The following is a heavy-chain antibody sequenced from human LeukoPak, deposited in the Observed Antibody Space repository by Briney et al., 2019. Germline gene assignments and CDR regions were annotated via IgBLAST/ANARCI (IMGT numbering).Heavy chain of an antibody. CDR3: ARGSTGYYMDV. CDR1: GFTFSSYV. D-gene: IGHD2-8*02. Sequence: PGGSLRLSCAASGFTFSSYVMSWVRQAPGKGPEWVSSIRRSGEGTYYADSVKGRFTISRDNSKNILSLQMNSLRAEDTAAYYCARGSTGYYMDVWGKRTTVTVSS. CDR2: IRRSGEGT. J-gene: IGHJ6*03. V-gene: IGHV3-23*01.